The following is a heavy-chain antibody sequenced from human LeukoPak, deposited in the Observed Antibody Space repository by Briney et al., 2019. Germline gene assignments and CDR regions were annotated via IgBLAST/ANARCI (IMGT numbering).Heavy chain of an antibody. CDR2: ISVYGAST. CDR3: AKEYCSGGNCYSFFDS. D-gene: IGHD2-15*01. Sequence: GRSLRLFCEASGFTFSSYALSWVRQAPGKGLEWVSAISVYGASTYYADSVKGRFTISRDNSKNTLYLQMNSLRAEDTAIYYCAKEYCSGGNCYSFFDSWGQGTLVTVSS. J-gene: IGHJ4*02. CDR1: GFTFSSYA. V-gene: IGHV3-23*01.